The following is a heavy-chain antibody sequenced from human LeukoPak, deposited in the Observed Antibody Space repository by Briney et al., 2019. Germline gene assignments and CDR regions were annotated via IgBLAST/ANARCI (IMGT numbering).Heavy chain of an antibody. Sequence: GRSLRLSCAASGFTVDNYAMHWVRQAPGKGLEWVSGIAWNSGNTGFADSVKGRFTISRDNAENSLYLQMNSLTPEDTAFYFCAKDMNSYGSGSSYNPWGPFDSWGQGTLVTVSS. CDR2: IAWNSGNT. CDR1: GFTVDNYA. V-gene: IGHV3-9*01. D-gene: IGHD3-10*01. J-gene: IGHJ4*02. CDR3: AKDMNSYGSGSSYNPWGPFDS.